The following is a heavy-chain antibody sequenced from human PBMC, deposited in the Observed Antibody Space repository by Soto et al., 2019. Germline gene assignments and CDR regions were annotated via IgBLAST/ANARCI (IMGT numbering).Heavy chain of an antibody. Sequence: ASVEVSCKXSGYTFTSYAMHWVRQAPGQRLEWMGWINAGNGNTKYSQKFQGRVTITRDTSASTAYMELSSLRSEDTAVYYCARFVEYSSSSPYYYYYGMDVWGQGTTVTVSS. D-gene: IGHD6-6*01. CDR3: ARFVEYSSSSPYYYYYGMDV. V-gene: IGHV1-3*01. CDR1: GYTFTSYA. CDR2: INAGNGNT. J-gene: IGHJ6*02.